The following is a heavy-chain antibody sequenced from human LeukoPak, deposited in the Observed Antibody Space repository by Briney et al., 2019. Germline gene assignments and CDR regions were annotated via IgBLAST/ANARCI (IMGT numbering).Heavy chain of an antibody. V-gene: IGHV1-69*04. CDR2: IIPILGIA. J-gene: IGHJ6*02. CDR1: GGTFSSYA. D-gene: IGHD4-17*01. CDR3: ATPYGDYEYGMDV. Sequence: SVKVSCKASGGTFSSYAISWVRQAPGEGLEWMGRIIPILGIANYAQKFQGRVTITADKSTSTAYMELSSLRSEDTAVYYCATPYGDYEYGMDVWGQGTTVTVSS.